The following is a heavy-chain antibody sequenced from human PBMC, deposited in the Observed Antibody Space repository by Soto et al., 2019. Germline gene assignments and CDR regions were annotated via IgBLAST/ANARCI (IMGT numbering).Heavy chain of an antibody. D-gene: IGHD3-10*01. CDR2: LYWNGIE. CDR3: AHGDPLDFHY. V-gene: IGHV2-5*01. J-gene: IGHJ4*02. Sequence: QITLKESGPTLVKPTQTLTLTCTFSGFSLSSSGESVGWIRQPPGKALEWLALLYWNGIERYSPSLKSRLTVFKDASKSQVVLTMTNMDPVVTATYFCAHGDPLDFHYWGQGTLVTVSP. CDR1: GFSLSSSGES.